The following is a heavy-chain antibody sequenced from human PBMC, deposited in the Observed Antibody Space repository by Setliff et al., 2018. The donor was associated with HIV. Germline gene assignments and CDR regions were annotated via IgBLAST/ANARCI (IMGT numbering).Heavy chain of an antibody. CDR2: IVVGSGNT. CDR1: GLTFTSSA. Sequence: GASVKVSCKASGLTFTSSAMQWVRQARGQRLEWIGWIVVGSGNTYYAQKFQERVTITRDMSTSTAYMELSSLRSEDTAVYYCAALDIVATRASYYFDYWGQGTLVTVSS. J-gene: IGHJ4*02. CDR3: AALDIVATRASYYFDY. V-gene: IGHV1-58*02. D-gene: IGHD5-12*01.